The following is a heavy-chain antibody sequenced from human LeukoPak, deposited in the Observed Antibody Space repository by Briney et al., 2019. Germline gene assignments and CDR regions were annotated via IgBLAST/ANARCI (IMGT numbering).Heavy chain of an antibody. V-gene: IGHV1-2*02. Sequence: WASVKVSCKASGYTFTGYYMHWVRQAPGQGLEWMGWINPNSGGTNCAQKFQGRVTMTRDTSISTAYMELSRLRSDDTAVYYCARDSRGWLDAFDIWGQGTMVTVSS. J-gene: IGHJ3*02. CDR2: INPNSGGT. CDR3: ARDSRGWLDAFDI. D-gene: IGHD6-19*01. CDR1: GYTFTGYY.